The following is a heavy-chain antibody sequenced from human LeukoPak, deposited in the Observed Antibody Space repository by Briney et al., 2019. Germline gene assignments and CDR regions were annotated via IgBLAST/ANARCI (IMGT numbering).Heavy chain of an antibody. CDR3: ARAPLGYCSSTSCQGSDY. D-gene: IGHD2-2*01. CDR1: GGTFSSYA. CDR2: IIPIFGKA. V-gene: IGHV1-69*01. Sequence: GASVKVSCKASGGTFSSYAISWVRQAPGQGLEWMGGIIPIFGKANYAQKFQGRVTMTADESTSTAYMELSSLRSEDTAVYYCARAPLGYCSSTSCQGSDYSGQGTLVTVSS. J-gene: IGHJ4*02.